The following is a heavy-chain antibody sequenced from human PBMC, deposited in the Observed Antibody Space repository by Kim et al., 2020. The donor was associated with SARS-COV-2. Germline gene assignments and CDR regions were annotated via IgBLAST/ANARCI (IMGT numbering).Heavy chain of an antibody. CDR3: ARGPRYSSSLHPNYYYGMDV. Sequence: GGSLRLSCAASGFTFSSYAMHWVRQAPGKGLEWVAVISYDGSNKYYADSVKGRFTISRDNSKNTLYLQMNSLRAEDTAVYYCARGPRYSSSLHPNYYYGMDVWGQGATVTVSS. J-gene: IGHJ6*01. CDR1: GFTFSSYA. V-gene: IGHV3-30*04. CDR2: ISYDGSNK. D-gene: IGHD6-13*01.